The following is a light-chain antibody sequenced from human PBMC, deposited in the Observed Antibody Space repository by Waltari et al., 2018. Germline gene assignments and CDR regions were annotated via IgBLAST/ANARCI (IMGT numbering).Light chain of an antibody. Sequence: QSALTQPASVSGSPGQSITISCTGTGSDVGSYVYVSWYQQHPGKGPKLMIFEVSNRPSWVSNRFSGSKSGNTASLTISRLQAEDDADYYCSSYTSSGTVIFVGGTKLTVL. CDR3: SSYTSSGTVI. V-gene: IGLV2-14*01. CDR2: EVS. CDR1: GSDVGSYVY. J-gene: IGLJ2*01.